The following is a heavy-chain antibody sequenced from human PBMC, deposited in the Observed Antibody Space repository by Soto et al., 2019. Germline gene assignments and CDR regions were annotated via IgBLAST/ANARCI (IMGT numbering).Heavy chain of an antibody. D-gene: IGHD3-3*02. CDR3: PRDDAFDNENGFGI. CDR2: IVSDGSAI. CDR1: GFPFSFYG. J-gene: IGHJ3*02. Sequence: PGGSLRRSCAVAGFPFSFYGFHWVRQSPGKGLEWLAVIVSDGSAISHADSLEGRFFISRDNSKDILYLQMNNLRVEDTAVYYCPRDDAFDNENGFGIWGQGTMVSSSS. V-gene: IGHV3-33*01.